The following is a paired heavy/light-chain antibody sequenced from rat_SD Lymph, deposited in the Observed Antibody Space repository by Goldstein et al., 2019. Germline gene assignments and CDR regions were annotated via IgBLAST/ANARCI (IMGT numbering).Heavy chain of an antibody. J-gene: IGHJ2*01. CDR1: GFTFNNYW. Sequence: EVQLVESGGGLVQPGRSLKLSCVASGFTFNNYWMTWIRQAPGKGLEWVASITNTGGSTYYPDSVKGRFTISRDNAKSTLYLQMNSLRSEDTATYYCTRVHNSGYYFDYWGQGVMVTVSS. CDR2: ITNTGGST. V-gene: IGHV5-31*01. D-gene: IGHD4-3*01. CDR3: TRVHNSGYYFDY.
Light chain of an antibody. J-gene: IGKJ5*01. Sequence: DIVMTQGALPNPVPSGESASITCQSSKSLLYSDGKTYLNWYLQRPGQSPQLLIYWMSTRASGVSDRFSGSGSGTDFTLKISRVEAEDVGVYYCQQFLEFPLTFGSGTKLEIK. V-gene: IGKV2S6*01. CDR1: KSLLYSDGKTY. CDR3: QQFLEFPLT. CDR2: WMS.